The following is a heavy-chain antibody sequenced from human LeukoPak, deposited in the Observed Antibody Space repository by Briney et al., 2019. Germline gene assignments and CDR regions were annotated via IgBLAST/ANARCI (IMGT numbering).Heavy chain of an antibody. Sequence: PGGSLRLSCAASGFIFSSYGMHWVRQAPGKGLEWVALIRYDGSNKYYADSVKGRFTISRDNSKNTLYLQMNSLRAEDTAVYYCAKETRLWVTSAAFEIWGQGTMVTVSS. V-gene: IGHV3-30*02. D-gene: IGHD2-21*02. CDR3: AKETRLWVTSAAFEI. CDR2: IRYDGSNK. CDR1: GFIFSSYG. J-gene: IGHJ3*02.